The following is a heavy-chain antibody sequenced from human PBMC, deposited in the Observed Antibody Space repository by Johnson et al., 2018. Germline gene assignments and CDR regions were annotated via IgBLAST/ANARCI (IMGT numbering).Heavy chain of an antibody. CDR2: IAHDGSYI. V-gene: IGHV3-30*03. CDR3: TTDTKYCGSDCYSLGRYAFDI. D-gene: IGHD2-21*02. Sequence: QVQLVQSGGGVVQPGRSLRLSCAASGFILNNYGMHWVRQAPGKGLEWVAVIAHDGSYIDYVDSVKGRFTISRDDSKNTLYLQMNSIKTEDTAVYNCTTDTKYCGSDCYSLGRYAFDIWGQGTLVTVSS. J-gene: IGHJ3*02. CDR1: GFILNNYG.